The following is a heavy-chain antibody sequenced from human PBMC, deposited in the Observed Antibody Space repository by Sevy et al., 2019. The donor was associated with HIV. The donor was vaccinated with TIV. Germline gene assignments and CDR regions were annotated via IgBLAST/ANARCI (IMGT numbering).Heavy chain of an antibody. J-gene: IGHJ6*02. Sequence: GGSLRLSCAASGFTFSGYGMQWVRQAPGKGLEWVAIISYDGSKTYYSESVKGRFAISRDNSRNTLNLQMSSLRVEDTAVYYCASGFDYQEQYYYFFGMDVWGRGTTVTVSS. CDR3: ASGFDYQEQYYYFFGMDV. V-gene: IGHV3-30*03. CDR2: ISYDGSKT. D-gene: IGHD5-12*01. CDR1: GFTFSGYG.